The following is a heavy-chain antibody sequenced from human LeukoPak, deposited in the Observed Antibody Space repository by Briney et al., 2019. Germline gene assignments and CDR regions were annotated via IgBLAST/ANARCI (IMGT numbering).Heavy chain of an antibody. D-gene: IGHD6-13*01. Sequence: GRSLRLSCAASGFTFSSYAMHWVRQAPGKGLEWVAVIYSGGTTYYADSVKGRFTISRENSKNTLYIQMNTPRAEGTAVYYCARDLSSSWGGGMDVWGKGTTVTVSS. J-gene: IGHJ6*04. CDR3: ARDLSSSWGGGMDV. V-gene: IGHV3-53*01. CDR1: GFTFSSYA. CDR2: IYSGGTT.